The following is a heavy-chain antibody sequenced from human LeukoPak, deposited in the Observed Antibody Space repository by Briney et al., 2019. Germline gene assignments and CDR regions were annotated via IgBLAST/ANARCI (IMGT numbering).Heavy chain of an antibody. CDR1: GYTLTSYY. J-gene: IGHJ4*02. CDR2: INPNSGGT. CDR3: AFSSYSSNSLDY. V-gene: IGHV1-2*04. Sequence: EASVKVSCKASGYTLTSYYIHWVRQAPGQGLEWMGWINPNSGGTNYAQKFQGWVTMTRDTSISTAYMELSRLRSDDTAVYYCAFSSYSSNSLDYWSQGTLVTVPS. D-gene: IGHD2-2*01.